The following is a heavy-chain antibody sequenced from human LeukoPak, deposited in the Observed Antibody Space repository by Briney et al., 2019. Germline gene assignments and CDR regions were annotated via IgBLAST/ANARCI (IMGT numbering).Heavy chain of an antibody. Sequence: ASVKVSCKASGYTFTSYYITWARQAPGQGLEWVGWISAYNGKTNYAQKFQGRVTMTIDTSTTTAYMDLRSLTSDDTAMYYCAKGGAMVATIDYWGQGTLVTVSS. CDR2: ISAYNGKT. J-gene: IGHJ4*02. V-gene: IGHV1-18*01. D-gene: IGHD5-18*01. CDR1: GYTFTSYY. CDR3: AKGGAMVATIDY.